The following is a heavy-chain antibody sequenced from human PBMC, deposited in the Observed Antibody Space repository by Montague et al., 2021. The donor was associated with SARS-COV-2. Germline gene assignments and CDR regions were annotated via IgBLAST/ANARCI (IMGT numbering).Heavy chain of an antibody. J-gene: IGHJ4*02. V-gene: IGHV4-38-2*02. CDR1: NYSVSSGYY. Sequence: SETLSLTCTVSNYSVSSGYYWGWIRQFPGKGLEWIGFKFHSGSTXYNPSLQSRVITSVDTSKNQVSLKLRSVSAADTAVYYCARGVVGLTVLFLEYWGQGSLVAVSS. D-gene: IGHD1-26*01. CDR2: KFHSGST. CDR3: ARGVVGLTVLFLEY.